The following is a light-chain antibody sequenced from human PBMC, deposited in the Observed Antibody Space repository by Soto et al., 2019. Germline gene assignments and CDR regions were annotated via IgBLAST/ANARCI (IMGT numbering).Light chain of an antibody. CDR3: QQYSTFPRT. CDR1: QSISKW. J-gene: IGKJ1*01. V-gene: IGKV1-5*01. CDR2: DAS. Sequence: IQLTQSPSNLAASVCNSIDITSRASQSISKWLAWYQQKPGKAPEFLIYDASTLESGVPSRFSGSGSGTEFTLTISSLQPEDFATFYCQQYSTFPRTFGQGTKVDIK.